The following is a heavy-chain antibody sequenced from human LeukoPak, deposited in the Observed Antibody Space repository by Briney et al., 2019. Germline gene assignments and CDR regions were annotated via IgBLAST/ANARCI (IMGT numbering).Heavy chain of an antibody. CDR3: ARDGGGNSHQFDY. CDR2: IIPIFGTA. Sequence: SVQVSCKASGGNFSRYAIGWVRQAAGLGLDWMGGIIPIFGTANYAQKFQGRVTITADESTSTAYMELSSLRSEDTAVYYCARDGGGNSHQFDYWGQGTLVTVSS. V-gene: IGHV1-69*13. CDR1: GGNFSRYA. J-gene: IGHJ4*02. D-gene: IGHD4-23*01.